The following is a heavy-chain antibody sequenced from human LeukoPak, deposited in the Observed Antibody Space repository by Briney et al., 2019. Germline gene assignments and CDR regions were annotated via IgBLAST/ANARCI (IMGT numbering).Heavy chain of an antibody. CDR1: GFTFSSYA. V-gene: IGHV3-23*01. CDR2: ISGSGGST. Sequence: GGSLRLSCAASGFTFSSYAMSWVRQAPGKGLEWVSAISGSGGSTYYADSVKGRFPISRDNSKNTLYLQMNSLRAEDTAVYYCANYCTSTSCSIVYGMDVWGQGTTVTVSS. J-gene: IGHJ6*02. CDR3: ANYCTSTSCSIVYGMDV. D-gene: IGHD2-2*01.